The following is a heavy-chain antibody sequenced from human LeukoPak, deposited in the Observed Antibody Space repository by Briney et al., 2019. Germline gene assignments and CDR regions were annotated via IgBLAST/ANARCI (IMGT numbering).Heavy chain of an antibody. D-gene: IGHD2-8*01. Sequence: GGSLRLSCAASGFTFSDNYMSWIRQAPGKGLEWVSYISSSGTTMYYADSVKGRFTISRDNAKNSLYLQMNSLRAEDTAVYYCARQWSPGTDYWGQGTLVIVSS. V-gene: IGHV3-11*01. CDR3: ARQWSPGTDY. CDR1: GFTFSDNY. J-gene: IGHJ4*02. CDR2: ISSSGTTM.